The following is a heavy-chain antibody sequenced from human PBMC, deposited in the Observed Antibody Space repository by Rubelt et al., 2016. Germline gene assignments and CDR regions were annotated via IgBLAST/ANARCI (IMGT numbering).Heavy chain of an antibody. Sequence: EVQLVESGGALVQPGGSLRLSCAASGFTFSSYAMTWVRQAPGKGLEWVSGISGSGDSTYFADSFECRFTISSDNSKNTLYLQMNSLRPEDTAVYYCAKRVAAAGTANYDYWGQGTPVTVSS. V-gene: IGHV3-23*04. D-gene: IGHD6-13*01. CDR1: GFTFSSYA. CDR2: ISGSGDST. J-gene: IGHJ4*02. CDR3: AKRVAAAGTANYDY.